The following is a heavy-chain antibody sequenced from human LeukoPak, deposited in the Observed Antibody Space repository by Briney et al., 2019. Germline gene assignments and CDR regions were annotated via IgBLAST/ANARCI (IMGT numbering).Heavy chain of an antibody. CDR3: ARDGYYCSSTSCYLDGPYYYMDV. D-gene: IGHD2-2*01. CDR1: GYTFTGYY. CDR2: INPNSGGT. Sequence: ASVKVSCKASGYTFTGYYMHWVRQAPGQGLEWVGWINPNSGGTNYAQKFQGRVTMTRDTSISTAYMELSRLRSDDTAVYYCARDGYYCSSTSCYLDGPYYYMDVWGKGTTVTVSS. J-gene: IGHJ6*03. V-gene: IGHV1-2*02.